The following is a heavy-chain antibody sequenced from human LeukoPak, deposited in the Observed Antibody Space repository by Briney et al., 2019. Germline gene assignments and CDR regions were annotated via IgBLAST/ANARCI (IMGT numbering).Heavy chain of an antibody. CDR1: GFIFRNSA. CDR3: VKPPERAFSGYDY. CDR2: ISSDGGST. Sequence: GGSLRLSCSASGFIFRNSAIHWVRLAPGKGPEYVSAISSDGGSTYYADSMKGRFTISRDNSKNMVSLQMTSLRVEDTAVYYCVKPPERAFSGYDYWGQGTLVTVSS. D-gene: IGHD5-12*01. V-gene: IGHV3-64D*06. J-gene: IGHJ4*02.